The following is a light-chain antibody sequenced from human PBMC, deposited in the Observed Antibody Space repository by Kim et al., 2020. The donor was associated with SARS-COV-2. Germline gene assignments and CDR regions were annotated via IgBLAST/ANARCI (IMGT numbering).Light chain of an antibody. V-gene: IGLV3-1*01. CDR2: QDS. CDR3: QAWDSSIVV. J-gene: IGLJ2*01. CDR1: KLGDKY. Sequence: SVSPGQTASITCSGDKLGDKYACWYQQKPGQSPVLVIYQDSKRPSGIPERFSGSNSGNTATLTISGTQAMDEADYYCQAWDSSIVVFGGGTKVTV.